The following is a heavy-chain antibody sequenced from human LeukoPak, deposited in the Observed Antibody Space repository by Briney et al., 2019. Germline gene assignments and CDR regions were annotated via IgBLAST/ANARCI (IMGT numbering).Heavy chain of an antibody. CDR3: GRQGYTASYYFLDF. CDR2: IYTTGAT. D-gene: IGHD1-26*01. CDR1: SGSINSYY. V-gene: IGHV4-4*07. J-gene: IGHJ4*02. Sequence: SETLSLTCTVSSGSINSYYWGWVRQPPGKGLEWIGRIYTTGATQYNPSLKSRVTISIDTSTNQFSLNLRSMTAADTAVYYCGRQGYTASYYFLDFLSQGTLVAVS.